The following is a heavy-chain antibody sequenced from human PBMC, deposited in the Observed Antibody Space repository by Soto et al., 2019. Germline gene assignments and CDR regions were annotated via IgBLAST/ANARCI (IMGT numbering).Heavy chain of an antibody. CDR2: TNAGNGNT. CDR3: ARDGPDSSSSWYYYYYGMDV. D-gene: IGHD6-6*01. CDR1: GYTFTSYA. J-gene: IGHJ6*02. V-gene: IGHV1-3*01. Sequence: ASVKVSCKASGYTFTSYAMHWVRQAPGQRLERMGWTNAGNGNTKYSQKFQGRVTITRDTSASTAYMELSSLRSEDTAVYYFARDGPDSSSSWYYYYYGMDVWGQGTTVTVSS.